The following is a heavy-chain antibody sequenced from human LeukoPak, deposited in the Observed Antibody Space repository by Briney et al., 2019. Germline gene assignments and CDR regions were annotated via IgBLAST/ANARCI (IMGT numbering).Heavy chain of an antibody. CDR3: ARDVTLGSGDAFDI. CDR1: GFTFSNYW. CDR2: INTDGSST. V-gene: IGHV3-74*01. J-gene: IGHJ3*02. D-gene: IGHD1-26*01. Sequence: PGGSLRLSCAASGFTFSNYWMHWVRQAPGKGLVWVSRINTDGSSTSYADSVKGRFTISRDNGKNILYLQMSSLRAEDTGVYYCARDVTLGSGDAFDIWGQGTMVTVSS.